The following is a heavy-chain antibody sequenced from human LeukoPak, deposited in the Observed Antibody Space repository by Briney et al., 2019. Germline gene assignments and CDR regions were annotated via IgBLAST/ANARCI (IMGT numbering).Heavy chain of an antibody. CDR2: TSYDGNNK. CDR1: GFTFSSYG. Sequence: TGGSLRLSCAASGFTFSSYGMHWVRQAPGKGLEWVAVTSYDGNNKYYAESVKGRFTISRDNSKNTIYLQMNSLRAEDTALYFCARDTGTYYDFWGSYLSYGMDVWGQGTTVAVSS. D-gene: IGHD3-3*01. V-gene: IGHV3-30*03. J-gene: IGHJ6*02. CDR3: ARDTGTYYDFWGSYLSYGMDV.